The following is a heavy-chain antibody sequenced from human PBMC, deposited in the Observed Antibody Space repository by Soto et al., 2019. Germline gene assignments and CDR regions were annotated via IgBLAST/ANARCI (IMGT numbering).Heavy chain of an antibody. CDR3: AKAHHYGDYGRYFDY. CDR1: GFTFSTYG. CDR2: ISYDGSNK. D-gene: IGHD4-17*01. V-gene: IGHV3-30*18. J-gene: IGHJ4*02. Sequence: GGSLRLSCAASGFTFSTYGMHWVRQAPGEGLEWVAVISYDGSNKYYADSVKGRFTISRDNSKNTLYLQMNSLRAEDTAVYYCAKAHHYGDYGRYFDYWGQGTLVTVSS.